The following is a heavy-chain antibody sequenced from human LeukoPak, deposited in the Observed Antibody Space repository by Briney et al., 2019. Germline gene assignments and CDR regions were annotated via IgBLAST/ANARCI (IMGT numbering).Heavy chain of an antibody. CDR1: GFTFSSYA. J-gene: IGHJ4*02. CDR3: ARSFDY. V-gene: IGHV3-30-3*01. Sequence: EGSLRLSCAASGFTFSSYAMHWVRQAPGKGLEWVAVISYDGSNKYYADSVKGRFTISRDNSKNTLYLQMNSLRAEDTAVYYCARSFDYWGQGTLVTVSS. CDR2: ISYDGSNK.